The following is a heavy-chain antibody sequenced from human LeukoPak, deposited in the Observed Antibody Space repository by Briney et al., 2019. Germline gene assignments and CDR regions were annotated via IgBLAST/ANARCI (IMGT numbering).Heavy chain of an antibody. D-gene: IGHD3-10*01. CDR1: GFTFSSYG. V-gene: IGHV3-23*01. J-gene: IGHJ4*02. CDR2: ISGSGGST. CDR3: AKAPVRGFGEC. Sequence: GGSLRLSCAASGFTFSSYGMSWVRQAPGKGLEWVSAISGSGGSTYYADSVKGRFTISRDNSKNTLYLQMNSLRAEDTAVYYCAKAPVRGFGECWGQGTLVTVSS.